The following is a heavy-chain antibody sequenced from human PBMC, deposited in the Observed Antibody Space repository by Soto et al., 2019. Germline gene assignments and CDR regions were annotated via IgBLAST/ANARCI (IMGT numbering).Heavy chain of an antibody. D-gene: IGHD2-21*02. CDR3: AQDAGDVGGNSGYYFDY. Sequence: GGSLRLSCAASGFTFSSYAMSWVRQAPGKGLEWVSAISGSGCSTYYADSVKGRFTISRDNSKNTLYLQMNSLRAEDSAVNYRAQDAGDVGGNSGYYFDYWGQGTLVTVSS. CDR1: GFTFSSYA. J-gene: IGHJ4*02. V-gene: IGHV3-23*01. CDR2: ISGSGCST.